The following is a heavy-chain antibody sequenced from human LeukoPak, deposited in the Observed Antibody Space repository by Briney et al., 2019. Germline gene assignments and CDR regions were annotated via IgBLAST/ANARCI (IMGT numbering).Heavy chain of an antibody. Sequence: SQTLSLTCAVSGGSISSGGYSWSWIRQPPGKGLEWIGYIYHSGSTYYNPSLKSRVTTSVDRSKSQFSLKLSSVTAADTAVYYCARMYYDILTGYISPLHAFDIWGQGTMVTVSS. CDR1: GGSISSGGYS. CDR3: ARMYYDILTGYISPLHAFDI. J-gene: IGHJ3*02. CDR2: IYHSGST. D-gene: IGHD3-9*01. V-gene: IGHV4-30-2*01.